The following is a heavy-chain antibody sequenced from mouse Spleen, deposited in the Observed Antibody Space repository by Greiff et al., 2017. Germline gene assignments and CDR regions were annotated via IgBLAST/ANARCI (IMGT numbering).Heavy chain of an antibody. Sequence: VQRVESGPGLVAPSQSLSITCTVSGFSLTSYGVSWVRQPPGKGLEWLGVIWSDGSTNYHSALIYRLSIIKDNSKSQVFLKLNSLQTEYTATYYCAKTSTMVFAYWGQGTLVTVSA. CDR2: IWSDGST. CDR1: GFSLTSYG. J-gene: IGHJ3*01. CDR3: AKTSTMVFAY. D-gene: IGHD2-1*01. V-gene: IGHV2-3*01.